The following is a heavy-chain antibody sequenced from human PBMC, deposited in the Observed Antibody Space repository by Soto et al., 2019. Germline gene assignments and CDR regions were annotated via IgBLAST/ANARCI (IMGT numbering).Heavy chain of an antibody. CDR1: GFSISTHA. D-gene: IGHD2-8*01. CDR3: ARDLRFSSTNYFDF. J-gene: IGHJ4*02. CDR2: FSGRSGDT. Sequence: PGGSLRLSCVASGFSISTHALTWVRQAPGKGLEWVSSFSGRSGDTYYAASVKGRFTISRDNAKNSVFLQMNNLRADDTAVYYCARDLRFSSTNYFDFWGRGTLVTVSS. V-gene: IGHV3-21*01.